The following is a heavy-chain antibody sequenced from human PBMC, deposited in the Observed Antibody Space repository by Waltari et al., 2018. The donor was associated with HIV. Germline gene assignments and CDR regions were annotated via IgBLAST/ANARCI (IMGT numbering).Heavy chain of an antibody. D-gene: IGHD1-26*01. Sequence: QLQLQESGPGLVKPSETLSLTCTVSGGSVRSRMYFWGWIRQPPGKGLEWIGRIYYTGRAYYNPSLKSRVTISVDTSKNQFSLKVTSVTAADTAVYYCARHALRVGAAYWNFDLWGRGTLVTVSS. CDR2: IYYTGRA. CDR3: ARHALRVGAAYWNFDL. CDR1: GGSVRSRMYF. V-gene: IGHV4-39*01. J-gene: IGHJ2*01.